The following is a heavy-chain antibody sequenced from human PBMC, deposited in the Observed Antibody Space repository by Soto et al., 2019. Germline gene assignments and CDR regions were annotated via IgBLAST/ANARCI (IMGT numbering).Heavy chain of an antibody. Sequence: GGSLRLSCAASGFTFSSYAMHWVRQAPGKGLEWVAVISYDGSNKYFADSVKGRFTISRDNSKNTLYLQMNSLRAEDTAVYYCARDLTPPTDSSGFYYWGQGTLVTVSS. CDR3: ARDLTPPTDSSGFYY. CDR1: GFTFSSYA. J-gene: IGHJ4*02. D-gene: IGHD3-22*01. CDR2: ISYDGSNK. V-gene: IGHV3-30-3*01.